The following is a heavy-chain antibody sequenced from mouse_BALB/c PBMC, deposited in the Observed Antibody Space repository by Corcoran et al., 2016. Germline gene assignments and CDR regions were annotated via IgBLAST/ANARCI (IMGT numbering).Heavy chain of an antibody. J-gene: IGHJ3*01. Sequence: QVALKESGPGILQPSQTLRLTCSFSGFSLSPSGIGVGWIRQPSGKGLEWLAHIWWDDDKYYNTALKSGLTISKDTSKNQVFLKIASVDTADTATYYCARIAYYGSSYAYWGQGTLVTVSA. CDR2: IWWDDDK. D-gene: IGHD1-1*01. V-gene: IGHV8-8*01. CDR1: GFSLSPSGIG. CDR3: ARIAYYGSSYAY.